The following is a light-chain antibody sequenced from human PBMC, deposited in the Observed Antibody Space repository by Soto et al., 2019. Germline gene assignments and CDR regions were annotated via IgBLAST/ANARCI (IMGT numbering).Light chain of an antibody. CDR1: ETISRD. CDR3: QQYNKWPLT. CDR2: GAF. Sequence: IVMTQSPATLSVSPGEGATRSCRASETISRDLAWYQQKPGQSPRLLIFGAFTRATGDPVRFSGSGSGTEFTLTVSSLQSEDVAVYFCQQYNKWPLTFGGGTRVEIK. J-gene: IGKJ4*01. V-gene: IGKV3D-15*01.